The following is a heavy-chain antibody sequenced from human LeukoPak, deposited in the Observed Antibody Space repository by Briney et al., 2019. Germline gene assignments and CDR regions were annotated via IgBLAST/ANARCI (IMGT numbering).Heavy chain of an antibody. J-gene: IGHJ4*02. CDR2: ISGSGGST. D-gene: IGHD4-23*01. CDR1: GFTFGSYA. CDR3: AKKPTVVTEYYFDY. V-gene: IGHV3-23*01. Sequence: GGSLRLSCAASGFTFGSYAMSWVRQAPGKGLEWVSAISGSGGSTYYADSVKGRFTISRDNSKNTLYLQMNSLRAEDTAVYYCAKKPTVVTEYYFDYWGQGTLVTVSS.